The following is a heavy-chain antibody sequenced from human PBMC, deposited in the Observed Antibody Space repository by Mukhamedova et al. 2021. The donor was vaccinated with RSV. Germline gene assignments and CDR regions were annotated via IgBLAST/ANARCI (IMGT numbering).Heavy chain of an antibody. CDR2: ISYDGSNK. J-gene: IGHJ3*02. CDR3: ARDSGYLNAFDI. D-gene: IGHD3-22*01. V-gene: IGHV3-30*04. Sequence: GLEWVAVISYDGSNKYYADSVKGRFTISRDNSKNTLYLQMNSLRAEDTAVYYCARDSGYLNAFDIWGQGTMVTVSS.